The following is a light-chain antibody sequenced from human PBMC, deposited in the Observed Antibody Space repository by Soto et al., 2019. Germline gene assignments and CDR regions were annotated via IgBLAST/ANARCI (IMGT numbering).Light chain of an antibody. J-gene: IGLJ3*02. V-gene: IGLV1-40*01. Sequence: QPVLTQPPSVSGAPGQRVTISCTGSSSNIGAGYDVHWYQQLPGTAPKPLIFGSSNRPSGVPDRFSGSKSGTSASLAITGLQAEDEAEYYCQSHDSSLSGSWVFGGGTKLTVL. CDR3: QSHDSSLSGSWV. CDR2: GSS. CDR1: SSNIGAGYD.